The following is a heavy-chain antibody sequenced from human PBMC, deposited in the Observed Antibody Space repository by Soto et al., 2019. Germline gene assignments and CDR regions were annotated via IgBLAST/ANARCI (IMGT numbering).Heavy chain of an antibody. D-gene: IGHD5-12*01. Sequence: SQTLSLTCAISGDSVSSNSAAWNWIRQSPSRGLEWLGRTYYRSKWYNDYALSVKSRITINPDTSKNQFYLQLNSVTPEDTAVYYCARSIVATIWGGDWFDPWGQGTLVTVSS. CDR1: GDSVSSNSAA. V-gene: IGHV6-1*01. J-gene: IGHJ5*02. CDR3: ARSIVATIWGGDWFDP. CDR2: TYYRSKWYN.